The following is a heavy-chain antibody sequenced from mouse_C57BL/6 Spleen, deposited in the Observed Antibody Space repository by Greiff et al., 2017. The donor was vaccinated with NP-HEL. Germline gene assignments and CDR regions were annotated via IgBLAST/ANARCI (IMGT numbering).Heavy chain of an antibody. J-gene: IGHJ1*03. V-gene: IGHV3-6*01. Sequence: DVQLQESGPGLVKPSQSLSLTCSVTGYSITSGYYWNWIRQFPGNKLEWMGYISYDGSNNYNPSLKNRISITRDTSKNQFFLKLNSVTTEDTATYYCAIRTTVVYWYFDVWGTGTTVTVSS. D-gene: IGHD1-1*01. CDR2: ISYDGSN. CDR3: AIRTTVVYWYFDV. CDR1: GYSITSGYY.